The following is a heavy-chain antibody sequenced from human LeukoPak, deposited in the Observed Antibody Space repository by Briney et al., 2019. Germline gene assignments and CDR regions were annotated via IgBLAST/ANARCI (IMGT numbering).Heavy chain of an antibody. CDR2: ISGNGGST. J-gene: IGHJ4*02. V-gene: IGHV3-23*01. CDR3: AKAESPYLTGTTNY. D-gene: IGHD1-7*01. CDR1: GFTFSSYA. Sequence: GSLRLSCGASGFTFSSYAMSWVRQAPGKGLEWVSAISGNGGSTYYADSVKGRFSISRDNSKNTVYLQMKSLRAEDTAVYYCAKAESPYLTGTTNYWGQGTLVTVSS.